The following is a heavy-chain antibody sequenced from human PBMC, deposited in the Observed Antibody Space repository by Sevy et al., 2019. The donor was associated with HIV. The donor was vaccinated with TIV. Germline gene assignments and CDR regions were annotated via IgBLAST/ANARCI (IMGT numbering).Heavy chain of an antibody. Sequence: GGSLRLSCAASGFTFNVYGMHWVRQAPGKGLQWVAFTRYDGSTKYYADSVKGRFTISRQNSKYTQYLQMISLRIEDTARYYCAKDLTERYSTSSGDFDNWGQGSLVTVSS. CDR3: AKDLTERYSTSSGDFDN. V-gene: IGHV3-30*02. CDR1: GFTFNVYG. CDR2: TRYDGSTK. D-gene: IGHD6-6*01. J-gene: IGHJ4*02.